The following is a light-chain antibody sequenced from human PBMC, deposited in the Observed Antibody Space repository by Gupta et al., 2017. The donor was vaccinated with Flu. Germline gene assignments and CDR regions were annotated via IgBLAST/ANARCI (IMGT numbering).Light chain of an antibody. Sequence: EIVMTQSPSTLSLSPGERATLSCRASQSVSSNLAWYQQKPGQAPRLLLYGASTRATGIPARFSGSGSGTEFTPMISSRQSEDFAVYYCQQYNTWPPLAFGGGTKVEIK. CDR2: GAS. CDR3: QQYNTWPPLA. V-gene: IGKV3-15*01. CDR1: QSVSSN. J-gene: IGKJ4*01.